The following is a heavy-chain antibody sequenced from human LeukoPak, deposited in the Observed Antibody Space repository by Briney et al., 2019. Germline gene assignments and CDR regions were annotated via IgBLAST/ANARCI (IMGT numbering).Heavy chain of an antibody. D-gene: IGHD3-22*01. CDR2: ITSSGTGT. CDR1: GFTFNIYA. Sequence: GGSLRLSCAASGFTFNIYAMSWVRQAPGKGLEWVSSITSSGTGTFYADSVKGRFTISRDNSESTLYLQMSSLRAEDTAVYYCAKDRPNYYDSSGHYYRRNGDYWGQGTLVTVSS. J-gene: IGHJ4*02. V-gene: IGHV3-23*01. CDR3: AKDRPNYYDSSGHYYRRNGDY.